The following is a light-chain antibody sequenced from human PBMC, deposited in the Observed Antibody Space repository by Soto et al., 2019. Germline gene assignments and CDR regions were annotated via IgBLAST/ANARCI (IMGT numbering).Light chain of an antibody. CDR2: DVT. J-gene: IGLJ2*01. Sequence: QSALTQPRSVSGSPGQSVSISCTGTISDVAGYNYVSWYQHHPGKAPKLLISDVTKRPSWVPDRFSGSKSGNTASLTISELQAEDEADYYCFSYAGKNNLVFGGGTKVTVL. CDR3: FSYAGKNNLV. V-gene: IGLV2-11*01. CDR1: ISDVAGYNY.